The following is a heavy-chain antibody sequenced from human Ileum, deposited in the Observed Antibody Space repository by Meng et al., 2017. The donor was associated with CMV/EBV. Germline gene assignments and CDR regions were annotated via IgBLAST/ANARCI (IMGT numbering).Heavy chain of an antibody. CDR1: GFNFSSYW. V-gene: IGHV3-7*01. CDR3: ARDLYCSSTSCYLPDY. D-gene: IGHD2-2*01. J-gene: IGHJ4*02. CDR2: IKQDGSEK. Sequence: GFNFSSYWMSWVRQAPGKGLEWVANIKQDGSEKYYVDSVKGRFTISRDNAKKSLYLQMNSLRAEDTAVYYCARDLYCSSTSCYLPDYWGQGTLVTVSS.